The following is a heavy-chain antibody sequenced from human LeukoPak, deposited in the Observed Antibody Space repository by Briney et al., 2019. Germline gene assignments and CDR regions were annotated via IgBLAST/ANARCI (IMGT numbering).Heavy chain of an antibody. CDR2: IYYSGST. CDR1: GGSISSYY. CDR3: ARVADIDYYYMDV. Sequence: ASETLSLTCTVSGGSISSYYWSWVRQPPGKGREWIGYIYYSGSTNYNPSLKSRVTISVDTSKNQFSLKLSSVTAADTAVYYCARVADIDYYYMDVWGKGTTVTVSS. D-gene: IGHD2-15*01. V-gene: IGHV4-59*01. J-gene: IGHJ6*03.